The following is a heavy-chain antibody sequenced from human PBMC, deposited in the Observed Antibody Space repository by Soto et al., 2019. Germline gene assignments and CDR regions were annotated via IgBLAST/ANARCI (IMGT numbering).Heavy chain of an antibody. CDR2: INPNSGGT. CDR3: ARGGYSGYDSPNDY. D-gene: IGHD5-12*01. V-gene: IGHV1-2*04. J-gene: IGHJ4*02. Sequence: QVQLVQSGAEVKKPGASVKVSCKASGYTFTGYYMHWVRQAPGQGLEWMGWINPNSGGTNYAQKVQGWVTMTRDTSISTAYMELSRLRSDDTAVYYCARGGYSGYDSPNDYWGQGTLVTVSS. CDR1: GYTFTGYY.